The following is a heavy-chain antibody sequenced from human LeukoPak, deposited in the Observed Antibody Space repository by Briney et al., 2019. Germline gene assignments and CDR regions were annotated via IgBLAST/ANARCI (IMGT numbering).Heavy chain of an antibody. Sequence: GGSLRLSCAASGFTFSSYAMHWVRQAPGKGLEWVAVISNDGSNKYYADSVKGRFTISRDNSENTLYLQMNSLRAEDTAVYYCAGLSSSSAYYYYGMDVWGQGTTVTVSS. J-gene: IGHJ6*02. CDR1: GFTFSSYA. CDR2: ISNDGSNK. D-gene: IGHD6-6*01. V-gene: IGHV3-30-3*01. CDR3: AGLSSSSAYYYYGMDV.